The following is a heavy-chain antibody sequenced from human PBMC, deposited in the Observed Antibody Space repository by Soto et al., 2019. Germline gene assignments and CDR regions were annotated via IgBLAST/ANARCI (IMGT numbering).Heavy chain of an antibody. Sequence: ASVKVSCKASVYTFTSYDINWVRQDTGQGLEWMGWMNPNSGNTGYAQKFQGRVTMTRNTSISTAYMELSSLRSEDTAVYYCARGIRYYDFWSGYHNWFDPWGQGTLVTVSS. CDR1: VYTFTSYD. J-gene: IGHJ5*02. V-gene: IGHV1-8*01. CDR3: ARGIRYYDFWSGYHNWFDP. CDR2: MNPNSGNT. D-gene: IGHD3-3*01.